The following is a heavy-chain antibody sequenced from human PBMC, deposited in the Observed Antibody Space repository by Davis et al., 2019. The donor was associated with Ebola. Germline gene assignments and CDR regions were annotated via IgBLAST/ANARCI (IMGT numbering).Heavy chain of an antibody. CDR1: GFTFSGSA. Sequence: GESLKISCAASGFTFSGSAMHWVRQASGKGLEWVGRIRSKANSYATAYAASVKGRFTISRDDSKNTAYLQMNSLKTEDTAVYWCTTDLGAARRNKRFDPWGQGTLVTVSS. CDR2: IRSKANSYAT. D-gene: IGHD6-6*01. V-gene: IGHV3-73*01. J-gene: IGHJ5*02. CDR3: TTDLGAARRNKRFDP.